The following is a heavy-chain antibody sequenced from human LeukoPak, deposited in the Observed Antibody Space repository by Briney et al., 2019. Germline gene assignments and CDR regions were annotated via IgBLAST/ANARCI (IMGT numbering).Heavy chain of an antibody. D-gene: IGHD1-26*01. CDR1: GGSFSGYY. J-gene: IGHJ4*02. V-gene: IGHV4-34*01. CDR2: INHSGST. Sequence: SETLSLTCAVYGGSFSGYYWSWIRQPPGKGLEWIGEINHSGSTNYNPSLKSRVTISVDTSKNQFSLKLSSVTAADTAVYYCARGSVPTNDYWGQGTLVTVSS. CDR3: ARGSVPTNDY.